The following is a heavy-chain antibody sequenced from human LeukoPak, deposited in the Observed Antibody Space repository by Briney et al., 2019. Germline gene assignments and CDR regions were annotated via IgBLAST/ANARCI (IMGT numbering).Heavy chain of an antibody. J-gene: IGHJ4*02. CDR2: ITSDGSST. V-gene: IGHV3-74*01. Sequence: GGSLRLSCAASGFTFSTYWMHWVRQAPGRGLVWVSCITSDGSSTYYADSVRGRFTISRDNAKNTLFLQMNGLRAEDTAVYYCARLKSEELDFWGQGTLVTVSS. D-gene: IGHD2/OR15-2a*01. CDR3: ARLKSEELDF. CDR1: GFTFSTYW.